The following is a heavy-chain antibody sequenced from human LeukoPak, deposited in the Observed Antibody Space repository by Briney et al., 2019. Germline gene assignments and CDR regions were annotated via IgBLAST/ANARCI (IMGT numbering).Heavy chain of an antibody. CDR1: GGSISSYY. V-gene: IGHV4-59*01. CDR3: ARGLDFWSGYYTAGHFDY. CDR2: IYYTGST. Sequence: ASETLSLTCTVSGGSISSYYWSWIRQPPGKGLEWIGYIYYTGSTNYNPSLKSRVTISVDTSKNQFSLKLSSVTAADTAVHYCARGLDFWSGYYTAGHFDYWGQGTLVTVSS. J-gene: IGHJ4*02. D-gene: IGHD3-3*01.